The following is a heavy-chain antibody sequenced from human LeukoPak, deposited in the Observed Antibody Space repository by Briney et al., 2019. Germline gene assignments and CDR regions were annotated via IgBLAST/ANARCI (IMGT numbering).Heavy chain of an antibody. CDR2: IYPGDSDT. J-gene: IGHJ4*02. V-gene: IGHV5-51*01. CDR1: GYSFTSYW. Sequence: GQSLQISCNGSGYSFTSYWIGWVRQMPGKGLGWMGIIYPGDSDTRYSPSFQGQVTISADKSISTAYLQWSSLKASDTAMYYCARTTRYSSSWYEAVTYFDYWGQGTLVTVSS. D-gene: IGHD6-13*01. CDR3: ARTTRYSSSWYEAVTYFDY.